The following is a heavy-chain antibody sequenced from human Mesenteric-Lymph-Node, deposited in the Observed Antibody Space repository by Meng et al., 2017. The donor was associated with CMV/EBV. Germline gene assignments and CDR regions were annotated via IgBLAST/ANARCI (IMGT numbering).Heavy chain of an antibody. Sequence: ASVKVSCKASGYTFTGYYMHWVRQAPGQGLEWMGWINPNSGGTNYAQKFQGRVTMTRDTSISTAYMELSRLRSDDTAVYYCARMGVPAAIRIRRGYYYGMDVWGQGTTVTVSS. CDR1: GYTFTGYY. CDR2: INPNSGGT. J-gene: IGHJ6*02. CDR3: ARMGVPAAIRIRRGYYYGMDV. V-gene: IGHV1-2*02. D-gene: IGHD2-2*02.